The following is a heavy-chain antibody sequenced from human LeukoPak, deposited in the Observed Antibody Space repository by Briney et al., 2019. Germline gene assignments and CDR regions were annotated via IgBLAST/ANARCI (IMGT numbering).Heavy chain of an antibody. V-gene: IGHV4-39*07. Sequence: SETLSLTCTVSGGSISSSSYYWGWIRQPPGKGLEWIGSIYYSGSTYYNPSLKSRVTISVDTSKNQFSLKLSSVTAADTAVYYCARAQPTSRPGIAVSFDYWGQGTLVTVSS. CDR3: ARAQPTSRPGIAVSFDY. D-gene: IGHD6-19*01. CDR1: GGSISSSSYY. CDR2: IYYSGST. J-gene: IGHJ4*02.